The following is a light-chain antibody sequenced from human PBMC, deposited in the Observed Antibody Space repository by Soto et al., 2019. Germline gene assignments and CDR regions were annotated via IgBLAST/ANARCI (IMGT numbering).Light chain of an antibody. V-gene: IGKV3-20*01. CDR2: GAS. CDR3: QQYDSSPKT. Sequence: EIVLTQSPGTLSLSPGERATLSCRASQSVSSSYLAWCQQKPGQAPRLLIYGASSRATGIPDRFSGTGSGKDFTLTISRLEPEDFAVYYCQQYDSSPKTLGQGTKVDIK. CDR1: QSVSSSY. J-gene: IGKJ1*01.